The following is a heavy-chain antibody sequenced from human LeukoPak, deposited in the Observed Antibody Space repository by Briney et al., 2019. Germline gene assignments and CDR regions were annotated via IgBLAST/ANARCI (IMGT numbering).Heavy chain of an antibody. Sequence: GGSLRLSCAASGFTFSSYAMSWVRQAPGKGLEWVSAICGSGGSTYYADSGKGRFTISRDNSNNTLYLQMNSLRAEDTAVYCCAKCGPGYSSGWSPGDYWGQGTLVTVSS. D-gene: IGHD6-19*01. CDR1: GFTFSSYA. CDR3: AKCGPGYSSGWSPGDY. J-gene: IGHJ4*02. V-gene: IGHV3-23*01. CDR2: ICGSGGST.